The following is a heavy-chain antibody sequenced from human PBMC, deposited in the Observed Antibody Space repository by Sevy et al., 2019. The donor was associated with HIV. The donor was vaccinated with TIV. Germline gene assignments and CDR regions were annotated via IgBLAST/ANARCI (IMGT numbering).Heavy chain of an antibody. CDR3: TRGYYYDSSGYSDY. CDR1: GFTFGDYA. D-gene: IGHD3-22*01. Sequence: GGSLRLSCTGSGFTFGDYAMSWFRQAPGMGLEWVGFIRSKDYGGATEYAAYVKGRFTISRDDSKSIADLQMNSLKTEDTAVYYCTRGYYYDSSGYSDYWGQGTLVTVSS. J-gene: IGHJ4*02. CDR2: IRSKDYGGAT. V-gene: IGHV3-49*03.